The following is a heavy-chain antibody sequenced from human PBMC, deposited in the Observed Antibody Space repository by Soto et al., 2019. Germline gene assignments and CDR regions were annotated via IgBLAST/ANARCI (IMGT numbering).Heavy chain of an antibody. J-gene: IGHJ4*02. CDR1: GGSFSGYY. Sequence: SETLSLTCAVSGGSFSGYYWAWIRQPPGKGLEWIGQISYSGSTNYNPSLKSRVFISVGTSNNQFSLELSSVTAADTAVYYCARASVQYGSGTYEGGYYYFDYWGQGTLVTVSS. D-gene: IGHD3-10*01. CDR3: ARASVQYGSGTYEGGYYYFDY. V-gene: IGHV4-34*01. CDR2: ISYSGST.